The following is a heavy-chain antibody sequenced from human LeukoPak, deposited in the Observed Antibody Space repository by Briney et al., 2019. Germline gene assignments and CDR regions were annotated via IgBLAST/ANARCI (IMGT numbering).Heavy chain of an antibody. V-gene: IGHV4-61*02. Sequence: SQTLSLTCTVSGGSISSGSYYWSWIRQPAGKGLEWIGRIYTSGSTNYNPSLKSRVTISVDTYKNQFSLKLSSVTAADTAVYYCAREIPVITIFGVVTVFDPWGQGTLVTVSS. J-gene: IGHJ5*02. D-gene: IGHD3-3*01. CDR3: AREIPVITIFGVVTVFDP. CDR1: GGSISSGSYY. CDR2: IYTSGST.